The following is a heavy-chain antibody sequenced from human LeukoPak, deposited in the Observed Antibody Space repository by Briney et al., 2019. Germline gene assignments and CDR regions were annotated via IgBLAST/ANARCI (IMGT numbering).Heavy chain of an antibody. CDR1: GFTFSSYW. Sequence: PGGSLRLSCAASGFTFSSYWLSWVRQAPGKGLEWVANIKQDGSEKYYVESVKGRFTISRDNAKNSLYLQMNSLRAEDTAVYYCAGGRTYSSSLNYWGQGTLVTVSS. CDR3: AGGRTYSSSLNY. CDR2: IKQDGSEK. J-gene: IGHJ4*02. D-gene: IGHD6-13*01. V-gene: IGHV3-7*04.